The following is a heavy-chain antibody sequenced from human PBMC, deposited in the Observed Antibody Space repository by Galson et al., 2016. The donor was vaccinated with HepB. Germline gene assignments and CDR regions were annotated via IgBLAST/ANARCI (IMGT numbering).Heavy chain of an antibody. D-gene: IGHD5-12*01. V-gene: IGHV3-33*01. CDR1: GFTFSKYG. Sequence: SLRLSCAASGFTFSKYGMHWVRQAPGKGLEWVTVIWNDGSNTYYADSVKGRFTISRDNSNNTLYLQMNSLKTEDTAVYYCTRGLAYSGYGNYWGQGTLVTVSS. CDR3: TRGLAYSGYGNY. CDR2: IWNDGSNT. J-gene: IGHJ4*02.